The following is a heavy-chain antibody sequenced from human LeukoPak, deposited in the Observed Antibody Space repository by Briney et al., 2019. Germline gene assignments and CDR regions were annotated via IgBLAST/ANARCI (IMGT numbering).Heavy chain of an antibody. CDR3: AKGGALAVFDY. J-gene: IGHJ4*02. D-gene: IGHD2-15*01. V-gene: IGHV3-30*18. CDR2: ISYDGSNK. Sequence: GGSLRLSCAASGFTFSSYGMHWVRQAPGKGLEWVAVISYDGSNKYYADSVKGRFTISRDNSKNTLYLQMNSLRAEDTAVYYCAKGGALAVFDYWGQGTLVTVSS. CDR1: GFTFSSYG.